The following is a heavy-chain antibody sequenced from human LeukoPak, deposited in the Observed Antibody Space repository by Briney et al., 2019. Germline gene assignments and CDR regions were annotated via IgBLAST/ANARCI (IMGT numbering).Heavy chain of an antibody. CDR1: GLTFNNYG. CDR3: VFRITMFGVAQRAFDI. Sequence: PGGSLRLSCAASGLTFNNYGMSWVRQAPGKGLEWVSSISATTGGTYYGDSVKGRFTISRDNSKNTLYLQMNSLRVEDTAVYYCVFRITMFGVAQRAFDIWGQGTMVTVSS. D-gene: IGHD3-3*02. CDR2: ISATTGGT. J-gene: IGHJ3*02. V-gene: IGHV3-23*01.